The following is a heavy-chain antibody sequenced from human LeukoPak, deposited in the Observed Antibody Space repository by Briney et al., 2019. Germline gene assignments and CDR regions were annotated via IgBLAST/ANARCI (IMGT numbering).Heavy chain of an antibody. CDR1: GFTFSSYA. CDR2: IKQDGSEK. Sequence: GGSLRLSCAASGFTFSSYAMSWVRQAPGKGLEWVANIKQDGSEKYYVDSVKGRFTISRDNAKNSLYLQMNSLRAEDTAVYYCARDQYYDSSGYYDYWGQGTLVTVSS. D-gene: IGHD3-22*01. CDR3: ARDQYYDSSGYYDY. J-gene: IGHJ4*02. V-gene: IGHV3-7*01.